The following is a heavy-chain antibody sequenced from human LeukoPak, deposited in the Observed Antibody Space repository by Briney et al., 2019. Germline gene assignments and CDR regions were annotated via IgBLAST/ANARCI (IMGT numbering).Heavy chain of an antibody. Sequence: GGSLRLSCTASGFTFRDYYVTWIRRAPGKGLEWVSYIRSTGSSTAYADSVKGRFAISRDNAKNSLYPQMNSLRAEDTAVYYCARDPSMGDWGQGTLVTVSS. J-gene: IGHJ4*02. CDR3: ARDPSMGD. V-gene: IGHV3-11*04. D-gene: IGHD3-16*01. CDR1: GFTFRDYY. CDR2: IRSTGSST.